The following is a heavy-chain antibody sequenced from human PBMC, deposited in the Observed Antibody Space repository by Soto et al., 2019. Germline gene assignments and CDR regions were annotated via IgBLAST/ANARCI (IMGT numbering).Heavy chain of an antibody. V-gene: IGHV1-69*01. Sequence: QVQLVQSGAEVKKPGSSVKVSCKASGGTFSSYAISWVRQAPGQGLEWMGGIIPIFGTANYAQKFQGRVTITADESTSTAYMELSSLRSEDTAVYYCARLYYDFWSGYYIVHNWYFDLWGRGTLVTVSS. D-gene: IGHD3-3*01. CDR2: IIPIFGTA. J-gene: IGHJ2*01. CDR3: ARLYYDFWSGYYIVHNWYFDL. CDR1: GGTFSSYA.